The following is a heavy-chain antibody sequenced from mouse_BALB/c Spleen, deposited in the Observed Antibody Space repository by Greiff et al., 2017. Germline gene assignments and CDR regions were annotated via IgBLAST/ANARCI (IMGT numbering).Heavy chain of an antibody. J-gene: IGHJ2*01. Sequence: EVMLVESGGDLVKPGGSLKLSCAASGFTFSSYGMSWVRQTPDKRLEWVATISSGGSYTYYPDSVKGRFTISRDNAKNTLYLQMSSLKSEDTAMYYCARHEYYGSTAYYFDYWGQGTTLTVSS. CDR3: ARHEYYGSTAYYFDY. CDR2: ISSGGSYT. CDR1: GFTFSSYG. D-gene: IGHD1-1*01. V-gene: IGHV5-6*01.